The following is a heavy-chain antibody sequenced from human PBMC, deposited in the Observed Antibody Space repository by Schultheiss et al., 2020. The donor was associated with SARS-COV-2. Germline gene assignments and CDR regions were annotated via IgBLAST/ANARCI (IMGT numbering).Heavy chain of an antibody. J-gene: IGHJ4*02. CDR1: GGSISSSNW. V-gene: IGHV4-4*02. CDR3: ARAPYDSSGTYFDY. D-gene: IGHD3-22*01. Sequence: SETLSLTCAVSGGSISSSNWWSWVRQPPGKGLEWIGEIYHSGSTNYNPSLKSRVTISVDKSKNQFSLKLSSVTAADTAVYYCARAPYDSSGTYFDYWGQGTLVTVSS. CDR2: IYHSGST.